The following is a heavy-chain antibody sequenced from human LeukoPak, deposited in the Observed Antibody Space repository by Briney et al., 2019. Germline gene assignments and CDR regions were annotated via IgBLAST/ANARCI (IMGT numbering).Heavy chain of an antibody. J-gene: IGHJ4*02. CDR3: ARRARDDYYFDY. D-gene: IGHD3-3*01. V-gene: IGHV4-34*01. CDR2: INHSGST. Sequence: TSETLSLTCAVYGGSFSGYYWSWTRQPPGKGLEWIGEINHSGSTNYNPSLKSRVTISVDTSKNQFSLKLSSVTAADTAVYYCARRARDDYYFDYWGQGILVTVSS. CDR1: GGSFSGYY.